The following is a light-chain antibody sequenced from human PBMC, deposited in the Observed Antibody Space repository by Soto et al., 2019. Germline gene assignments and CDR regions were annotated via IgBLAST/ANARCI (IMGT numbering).Light chain of an antibody. V-gene: IGKV2-28*01. J-gene: IGKJ1*01. Sequence: DIVMTQSPLSLPVTPGEPASISCRSSQSLLHSNGYNYLDWYLQKPGQSPQLLIYLGSNRDSGVPDRFSGSGSGTDFTLKISRVEAEDVGVYYCMQDLQTRKFGQGTKVEIK. CDR3: MQDLQTRK. CDR2: LGS. CDR1: QSLLHSNGYNY.